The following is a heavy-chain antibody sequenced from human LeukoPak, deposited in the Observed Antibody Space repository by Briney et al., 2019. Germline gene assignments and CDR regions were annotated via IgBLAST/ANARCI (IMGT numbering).Heavy chain of an antibody. J-gene: IGHJ6*03. CDR2: MNTNTGNP. D-gene: IGHD3-10*01. CDR3: ARGSEVLLWFANYYYYMDV. CDR1: GYTFTSYA. V-gene: IGHV7-4-1*02. Sequence: ASVKVSCKASGYTFTSYAMNWVRQAPGQGLEWMGWMNTNTGNPTYAQGFTGRFVFSLDTSVSTAYLQISSLKAEDTALYHCARGSEVLLWFANYYYYMDVWGKGTTVTISS.